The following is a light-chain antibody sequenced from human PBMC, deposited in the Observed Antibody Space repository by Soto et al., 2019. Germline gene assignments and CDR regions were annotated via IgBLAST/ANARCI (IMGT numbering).Light chain of an antibody. V-gene: IGLV2-11*01. J-gene: IGLJ3*02. CDR1: SSDVGGYNL. CDR3: CSYAGSSLWV. CDR2: YVS. Sequence: QSALTQPRSVSESPGQSVTISCTGTSSDVGGYNLVSWYQQHPGKATKLVIYYVSKWPSGVPGRFFGSKSGNTASLTISGLQDEDEADYYCCSYAGSSLWVFGGGTKVTVL.